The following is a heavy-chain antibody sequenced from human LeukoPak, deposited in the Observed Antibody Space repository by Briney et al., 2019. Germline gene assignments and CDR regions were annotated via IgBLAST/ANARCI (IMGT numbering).Heavy chain of an antibody. J-gene: IGHJ4*02. CDR1: GYTFTSYG. D-gene: IGHD4-11*01. Sequence: ASVKVSCKASGYTFTSYGISWVRQTPGQGLEWMGWISAYNGNTNYAQKLQGRVTMTTDTSTSTAYTELRSLRSDDTAVYYCARDEGAYSNYVWDYWGQGTLVTVSS. CDR2: ISAYNGNT. CDR3: ARDEGAYSNYVWDY. V-gene: IGHV1-18*01.